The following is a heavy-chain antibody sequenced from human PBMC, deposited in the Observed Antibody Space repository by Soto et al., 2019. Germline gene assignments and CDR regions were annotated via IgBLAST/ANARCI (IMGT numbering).Heavy chain of an antibody. V-gene: IGHV1-3*01. CDR2: INAGKGNT. CDR1: GYTFTTNA. CDR3: ARLYSSGWYGPGRY. J-gene: IGHJ4*02. Sequence: ASVKVSCKASGYTFTTNAIHWVRQAPGQRLEWMGWINAGKGNTKYSEKFQGRVTITRDTSASTAYMELSSLRSEDTALYYCARLYSSGWYGPGRYWGQGTLVTVSS. D-gene: IGHD6-19*01.